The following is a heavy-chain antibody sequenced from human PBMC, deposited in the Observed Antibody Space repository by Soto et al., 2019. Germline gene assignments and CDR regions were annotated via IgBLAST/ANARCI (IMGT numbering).Heavy chain of an antibody. J-gene: IGHJ4*02. D-gene: IGHD1-1*01. CDR1: GFSLTSNEMR. CDR3: ARTKNTGADY. Sequence: SGPTLVNPTQTLTLTCTFSGFSLTSNEMRVTWIRQPPGKAREWLARIDWDDEKFYSSSLMTRLTISKDSSKNQVVLTMTNMDPVGAAAYYCARTKNTGADYWGQGILVTVSS. V-gene: IGHV2-70*04. CDR2: IDWDDEK.